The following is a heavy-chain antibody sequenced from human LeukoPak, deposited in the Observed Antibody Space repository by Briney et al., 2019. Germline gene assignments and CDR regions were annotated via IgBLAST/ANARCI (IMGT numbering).Heavy chain of an antibody. V-gene: IGHV3-48*04. Sequence: GGSLRLSCAASGFTFSSYSMNWVRQAPGKGLEWVSYITSSSSTIYYADSVKGRFTISRDNAKNSLYLQMNSLRAEDTAVYYCARGKDYYDSSGYPDYWGQGTLVTVSS. J-gene: IGHJ4*02. D-gene: IGHD3-22*01. CDR3: ARGKDYYDSSGYPDY. CDR1: GFTFSSYS. CDR2: ITSSSSTI.